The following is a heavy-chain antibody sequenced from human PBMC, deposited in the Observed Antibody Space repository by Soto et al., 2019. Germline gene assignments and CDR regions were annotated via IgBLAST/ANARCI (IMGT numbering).Heavy chain of an antibody. J-gene: IGHJ4*02. Sequence: GGSLRLSCAALGFTVSSDYMSWVRQAPGKGLEWVSVIYSGGRTYYADSVKGRFTISRDNSKNTLYLQMNSLRVEDTAVYYCARPGGSSGPFDYWGQGTLVTVSS. CDR2: IYSGGRT. D-gene: IGHD6-19*01. CDR1: GFTVSSDY. CDR3: ARPGGSSGPFDY. V-gene: IGHV3-66*04.